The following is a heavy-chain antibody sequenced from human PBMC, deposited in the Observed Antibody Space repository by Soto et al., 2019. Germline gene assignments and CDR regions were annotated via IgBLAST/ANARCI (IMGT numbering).Heavy chain of an antibody. Sequence: QVQLQESGPGLVKPSETLSLTCTVSGGSISSYYWSWIRQPPGKGLEWIGFIFYSGSTSYNPSLKSRVTISIDTSEYQFSLKLNSVTAADTAVYYGASMSGDHGLGFVSWGQGTLVAVSS. CDR2: IFYSGST. CDR1: GGSISSYY. CDR3: ASMSGDHGLGFVS. V-gene: IGHV4-59*01. J-gene: IGHJ5*01. D-gene: IGHD4-17*01.